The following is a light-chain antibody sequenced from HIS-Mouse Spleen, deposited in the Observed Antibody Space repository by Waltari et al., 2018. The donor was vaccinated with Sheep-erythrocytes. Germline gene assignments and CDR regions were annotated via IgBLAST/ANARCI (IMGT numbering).Light chain of an antibody. CDR2: EGS. CDR3: CSYAGSSTPWV. Sequence: QSALTQPASVSGSPGQSITISCTGTSSAVGSYNLVSRDQQHPGKAPKLMINEGSKRPSGVSNRFSGSKSGNTASLTISGLQAEDEADYYCCSYAGSSTPWVFGGGTKLTVL. J-gene: IGLJ3*02. V-gene: IGLV2-23*01. CDR1: SSAVGSYNL.